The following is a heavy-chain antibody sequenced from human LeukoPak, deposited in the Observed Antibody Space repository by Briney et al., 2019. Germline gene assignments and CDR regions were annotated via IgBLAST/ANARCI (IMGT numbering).Heavy chain of an antibody. V-gene: IGHV3-30-3*01. CDR1: GFTFSSYA. Sequence: PGRSLRLSCAASGFTFSSYAMNWVRQAPGKGLEWVAVISYDGSNKYYADSVKGRFTISRDNSKNTLYLQMSSLRAEDTAPYYCARGLYCSGGSCGGMDVWGLGTTVTVSS. CDR2: ISYDGSNK. D-gene: IGHD2-15*01. J-gene: IGHJ6*02. CDR3: ARGLYCSGGSCGGMDV.